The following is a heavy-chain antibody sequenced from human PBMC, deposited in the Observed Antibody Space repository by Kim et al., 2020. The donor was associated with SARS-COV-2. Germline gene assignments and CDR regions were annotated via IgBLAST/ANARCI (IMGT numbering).Heavy chain of an antibody. CDR1: GGSISSSSYY. D-gene: IGHD2-8*02. CDR2: IYYSGST. CDR3: ARVLVVVRYFDY. J-gene: IGHJ4*02. Sequence: SETLSLTCTVSGGSISSSSYYWGWIRQPPGKGLEWIGSIYYSGSTYYNPSLKSRVTISVDTSKNQFSLKLSSVTAADTAVYYCARVLVVVRYFDYWGQGTLVTVSS. V-gene: IGHV4-39*07.